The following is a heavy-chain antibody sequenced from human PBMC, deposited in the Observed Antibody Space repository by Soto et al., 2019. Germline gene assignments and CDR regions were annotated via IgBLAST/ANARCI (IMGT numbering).Heavy chain of an antibody. CDR2: ISGSGGST. CDR1: GFTFSSYA. CDR3: AKVLSYDFWSGYSPSFDY. V-gene: IGHV3-23*01. Sequence: GGSLRLSCAASGFTFSSYAMSWVRQAPGKGLEWVSAISGSGGSTYYADSVKGRFTISRDNSKNTLYLQMNSLRAEDTAVYYCAKVLSYDFWSGYSPSFDYWGQGTLVTV. J-gene: IGHJ4*02. D-gene: IGHD3-3*01.